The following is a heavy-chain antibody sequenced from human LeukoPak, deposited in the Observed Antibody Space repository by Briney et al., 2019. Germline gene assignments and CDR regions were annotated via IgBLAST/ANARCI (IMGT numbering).Heavy chain of an antibody. Sequence: GRTLRLSCAASGFTFSIYAMSCAPDAPGKGREWVLANRVSGGSTFYADSAKGRFPIYRDNYKNTLHRQMNSLRAEDTAVYYCAKVWTRGVYYYDSSGSDACFDYWGQGTLVTVSS. CDR3: AKVWTRGVYYYDSSGSDACFDY. CDR2: NRVSGGST. V-gene: IGHV3-23*01. CDR1: GFTFSIYA. J-gene: IGHJ4*02. D-gene: IGHD3-22*01.